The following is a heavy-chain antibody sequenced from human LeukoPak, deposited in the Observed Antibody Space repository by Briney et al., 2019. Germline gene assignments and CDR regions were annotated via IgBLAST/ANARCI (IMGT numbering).Heavy chain of an antibody. Sequence: KPSETLSLTCTVSGGSISSSSSYWSWIRQPPGKGLEWIGEINHSGSTNYNPSLKSRVTISVDTSKNQFSLKLSSVTAADTAVYYCARVTGSMAGSKTTYYDYVWGSYRYFYYFDYWGQGTLVTVSS. CDR2: INHSGST. CDR3: ARVTGSMAGSKTTYYDYVWGSYRYFYYFDY. J-gene: IGHJ4*02. CDR1: GGSISSSSSY. V-gene: IGHV4-39*07. D-gene: IGHD3-16*02.